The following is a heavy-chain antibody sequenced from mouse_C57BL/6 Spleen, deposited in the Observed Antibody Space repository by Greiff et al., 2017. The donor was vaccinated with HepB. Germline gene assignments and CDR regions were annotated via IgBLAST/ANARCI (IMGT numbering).Heavy chain of an antibody. Sequence: VKLMESGPGLVAPSQSLSITCTVSGFSLTSYGVDWVRQSPGKGLEWLGVIWGVGSTNYNSALKSRLSISKDNSKSQVFLKMNSLQTDDTAMYYCASLYYDYDVWFAYWGQGTLVTVSA. CDR3: ASLYYDYDVWFAY. J-gene: IGHJ3*01. D-gene: IGHD2-4*01. V-gene: IGHV2-6*01. CDR1: GFSLTSYG. CDR2: IWGVGST.